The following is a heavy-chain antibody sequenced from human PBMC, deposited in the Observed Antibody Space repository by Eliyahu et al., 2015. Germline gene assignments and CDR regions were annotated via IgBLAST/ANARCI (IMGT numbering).Heavy chain of an antibody. CDR1: GGXISSYY. Sequence: QVQLQESGPGLVKPSETLSLTCXVSGGXISSYYWXWIRQPPGKGLEWXGXIYYSGRTNYNPSLKSRVTISADTSKNQFSLKXSXVTAADTAVYYCARVFGGGEIAVAGSGYYYGMDVWGQGTTVTVSS. J-gene: IGHJ6*02. V-gene: IGHV4-59*01. D-gene: IGHD6-19*01. CDR3: ARVFGGGEIAVAGSGYYYGMDV. CDR2: IYYSGRT.